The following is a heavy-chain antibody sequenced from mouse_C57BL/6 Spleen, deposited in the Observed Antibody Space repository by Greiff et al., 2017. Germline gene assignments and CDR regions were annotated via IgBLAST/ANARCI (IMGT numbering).Heavy chain of an antibody. CDR3: ARLYGNYVWYFDV. V-gene: IGHV7-3*01. D-gene: IGHD2-1*01. CDR2: IRNKANGYTT. J-gene: IGHJ1*03. Sequence: DVQLQESGGGLVQPGGSLSLSCVASGFTFTDYYMSWVRQPPGQALEWLGFIRNKANGYTTEYSASVKGRFTISSDNSQSILYLQMNALRAEASATYYCARLYGNYVWYFDVWGTGTTVTVSS. CDR1: GFTFTDYY.